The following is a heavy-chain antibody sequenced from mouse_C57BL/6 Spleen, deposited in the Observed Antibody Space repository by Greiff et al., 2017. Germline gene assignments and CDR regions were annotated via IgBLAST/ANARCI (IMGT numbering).Heavy chain of an antibody. V-gene: IGHV1-54*01. CDR3: AREVLSSGLDY. J-gene: IGHJ2*01. D-gene: IGHD3-2*02. Sequence: QVQLQQSGAELVRPGTSVKVSCKASGYAFTNYLIEWVKQRPGQGLEWIGVINPGSGGTNSNEKFKGKATLTAAKSSSTAYMQLSSLTSEDSAVYVCAREVLSSGLDYWGQGTTLTVSS. CDR2: INPGSGGT. CDR1: GYAFTNYL.